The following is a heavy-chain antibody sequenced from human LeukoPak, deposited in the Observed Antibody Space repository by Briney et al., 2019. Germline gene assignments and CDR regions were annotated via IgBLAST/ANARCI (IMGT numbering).Heavy chain of an antibody. V-gene: IGHV4-59*01. J-gene: IGHJ5*02. Sequence: SETLSLTCTVSGGSISSYYWSWIRQPPGKGLEWIGYIYYSGSTNYNPSLKSRVTISVDTSKNQFSLGLSSVTAADTAVYYCARARVVPAESFDPWGQGTLVTVSS. CDR1: GGSISSYY. CDR2: IYYSGST. D-gene: IGHD2-2*01. CDR3: ARARVVPAESFDP.